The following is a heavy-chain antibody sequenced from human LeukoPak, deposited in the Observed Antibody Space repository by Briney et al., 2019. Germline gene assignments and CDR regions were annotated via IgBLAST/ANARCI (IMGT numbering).Heavy chain of an antibody. V-gene: IGHV3-23*01. CDR3: AKEAVAAAVDTIYY. D-gene: IGHD2-2*01. Sequence: GGSLRLSCAASGFTFSSYAMSWVRQARGKGLDGVSAISGSGGSTYYADSVKGRFTISRDNSKNTLYLQKNSLRAEDTAVYYSAKEAVAAAVDTIYYWGQGTLVTVSS. J-gene: IGHJ4*02. CDR2: ISGSGGST. CDR1: GFTFSSYA.